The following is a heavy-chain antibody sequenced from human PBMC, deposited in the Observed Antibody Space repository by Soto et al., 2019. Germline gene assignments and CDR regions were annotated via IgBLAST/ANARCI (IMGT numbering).Heavy chain of an antibody. J-gene: IGHJ4*02. D-gene: IGHD6-13*01. V-gene: IGHV3-48*01. CDR3: AREFDSSSWYVYGF. CDR1: GFTFSSYS. Sequence: PGGSLRLSCAASGFTFSSYSMNWVRQAPGKGLEWVSYISSSSSTMYYADSVKGRFTISRDNAKNSLYLQMNSLRAEDTAVYYCAREFDSSSWYVYGFWGQGTLVTVSS. CDR2: ISSSSSTM.